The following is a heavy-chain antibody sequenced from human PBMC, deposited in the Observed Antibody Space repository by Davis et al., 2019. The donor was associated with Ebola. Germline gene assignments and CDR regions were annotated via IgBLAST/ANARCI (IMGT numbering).Heavy chain of an antibody. J-gene: IGHJ6*02. D-gene: IGHD1-26*01. CDR2: ISGSGGST. CDR1: GFTFSSYA. CDR3: AKDVDGSFYFYYGLDV. V-gene: IGHV3-23*01. Sequence: GESLKISCAASGFTFSSYAMSWVRQAPGKGLEWVSAISGSGGSTYYADSVKGRFTVSRDNSENILYLQMNSLRVEDTAVYYCAKDVDGSFYFYYGLDVWGQGTTVTVSS.